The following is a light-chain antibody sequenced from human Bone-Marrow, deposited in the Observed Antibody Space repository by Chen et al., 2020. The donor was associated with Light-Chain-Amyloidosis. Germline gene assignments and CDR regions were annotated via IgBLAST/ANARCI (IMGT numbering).Light chain of an antibody. CDR1: SSDVDGYEY. CDR2: EVT. J-gene: IGLJ3*02. V-gene: IGLV2-14*03. CDR3: NSYTSSSTV. Sequence: QSALSQPASVSGAPGQSITISFTGASSDVDGYEYVSWYQQHPGKAPKLIIYEVTHRPSGVSDRFSGSKSGNTASLTISGLQTEDEADYYCNSYTSSSTVFGGGTKLTVL.